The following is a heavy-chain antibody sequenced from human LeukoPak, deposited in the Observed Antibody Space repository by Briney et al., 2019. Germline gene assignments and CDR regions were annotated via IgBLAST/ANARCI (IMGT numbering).Heavy chain of an antibody. Sequence: PGGSLRLSCAASGFTFSSYAMHWVRQAPGKGLEYVSAISSNGGSTYYANSVKGRFTISRDNSKNTLYLQMGSLRAEDMAVYYCARDHGSGSYYSFRLADYWGQGTLVTVSS. V-gene: IGHV3-64*01. J-gene: IGHJ4*02. CDR1: GFTFSSYA. CDR3: ARDHGSGSYYSFRLADY. D-gene: IGHD1-26*01. CDR2: ISSNGGST.